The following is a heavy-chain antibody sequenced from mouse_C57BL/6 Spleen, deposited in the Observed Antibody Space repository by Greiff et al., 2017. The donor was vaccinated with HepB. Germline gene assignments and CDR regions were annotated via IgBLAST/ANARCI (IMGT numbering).Heavy chain of an antibody. CDR3: ARRGIYDGYYAAMDY. Sequence: VQLQQSGAELVRPGTSVKMSCKASGYTFTNYWIGWAKQRPGHGLEWIGDIYPGGGYTNYNEKFKGKATLTADKSSSTAYMQFSSLTSEDSAIYYCARRGIYDGYYAAMDYWGQGTSVTVSS. CDR1: GYTFTNYW. J-gene: IGHJ4*01. D-gene: IGHD2-3*01. CDR2: IYPGGGYT. V-gene: IGHV1-63*01.